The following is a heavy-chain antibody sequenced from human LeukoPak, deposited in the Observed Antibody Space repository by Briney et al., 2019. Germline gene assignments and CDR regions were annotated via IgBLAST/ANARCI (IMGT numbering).Heavy chain of an antibody. Sequence: GRSLRLSCAASGFTCSSYEMNWVRQAPGKVREWVSYISSSGSNIYYADSVKGRFTISRDNAKNSLYLQMNSLRAEDTAVYYCARDSYYYDSSGYPYFDYWGQGTLVTVSS. CDR2: ISSSGSNI. CDR3: ARDSYYYDSSGYPYFDY. V-gene: IGHV3-48*03. D-gene: IGHD3-22*01. CDR1: GFTCSSYE. J-gene: IGHJ4*02.